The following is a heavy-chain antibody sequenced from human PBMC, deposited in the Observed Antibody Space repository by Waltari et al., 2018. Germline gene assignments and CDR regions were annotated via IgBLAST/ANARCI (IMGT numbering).Heavy chain of an antibody. CDR3: LAGRAGEPFDY. CDR1: GGSITSYY. CDR2: SHYSGST. D-gene: IGHD6-19*01. Sequence: QVQLLESGPGLVKPSETLSLTCTFSGGSITSYYWTWIRQPPGKGLDWSGNSHYSGSTSSNPSLKSRVTMSLDTSKSKFSLKLNSVTAADTAVYYCLAGRAGEPFDYWGQGTLVTVSS. J-gene: IGHJ4*02. V-gene: IGHV4-59*01.